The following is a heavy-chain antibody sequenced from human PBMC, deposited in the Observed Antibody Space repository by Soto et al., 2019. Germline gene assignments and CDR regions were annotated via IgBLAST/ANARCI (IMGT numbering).Heavy chain of an antibody. D-gene: IGHD6-13*01. CDR3: ARGSSNWAYYVDF. CDR2: ITSSGTTV. V-gene: IGHV3-48*02. Sequence: GGSLRLSCAASGFTFSSYSLNWVRQAPGKGLEWVSYITSSGTTVYYADSVRGRFTISRDNAKNSLYLQMNSLRDDDTAVYYCARGSSNWAYYVDFWGQGTLVTISS. CDR1: GFTFSSYS. J-gene: IGHJ4*02.